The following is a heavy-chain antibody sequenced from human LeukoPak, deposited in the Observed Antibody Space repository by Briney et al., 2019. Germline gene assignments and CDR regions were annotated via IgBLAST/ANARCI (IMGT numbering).Heavy chain of an antibody. CDR1: GYTFTSYT. V-gene: IGHV1-3*01. J-gene: IGHJ4*02. CDR3: ARDSRSSSSAYYFDY. D-gene: IGHD6-6*01. Sequence: ASVKVSCKASGYTFTSYTIHWVREAPGQGLEWMAWINGGSGNTKYSQIFQGRLIVTRDTSASTAYMELSSLRSEDTAVYYCARDSRSSSSAYYFDYWGQGTLATVSS. CDR2: INGGSGNT.